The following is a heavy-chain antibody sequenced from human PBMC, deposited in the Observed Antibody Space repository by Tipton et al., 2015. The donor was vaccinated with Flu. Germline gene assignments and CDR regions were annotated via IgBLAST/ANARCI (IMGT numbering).Heavy chain of an antibody. J-gene: IGHJ6*03. V-gene: IGHV4-4*07. Sequence: TLSLTCTVSGGSISSYYWSWIRQPAGKGLEWIGRIYTSGSTNYNPSLKSRVTISVDTSKSQFSLKLSTVTAADTAVYYCARGRGYYYYYYMDVWGKGTTVTVSS. CDR1: GGSISSYY. CDR2: IYTSGST. CDR3: ARGRGYYYYYYMDV.